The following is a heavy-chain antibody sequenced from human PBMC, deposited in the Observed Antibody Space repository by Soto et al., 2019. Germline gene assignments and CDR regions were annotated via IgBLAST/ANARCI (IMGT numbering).Heavy chain of an antibody. Sequence: ASVKVSCKASGYTFTGYYMHWVRQAPGQGLEWMGWINPNSGGTNYAQKFQGRVTMTRDTSISTAYMELSRLRSDDTAVYYCARDRLGNYYYYGMDVCRQRPTVTVSS. V-gene: IGHV1-2*02. CDR2: INPNSGGT. D-gene: IGHD7-27*01. J-gene: IGHJ6*02. CDR1: GYTFTGYY. CDR3: ARDRLGNYYYYGMDV.